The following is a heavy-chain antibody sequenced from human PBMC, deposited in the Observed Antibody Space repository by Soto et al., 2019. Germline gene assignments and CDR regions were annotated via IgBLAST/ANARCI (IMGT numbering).Heavy chain of an antibody. CDR1: GGTFSSYA. J-gene: IGHJ4*02. V-gene: IGHV1-69*13. CDR2: IIPIFGTA. Sequence: SVKVSCKASGGTFSSYAISWVRQAPGQGLERMGGIIPIFGTANYAQKFQGRVTITADESTSTAYMELSSLRSEDTAVYYCARSEGEYSSPLDYWCQGTLVTVST. CDR3: ARSEGEYSSPLDY. D-gene: IGHD6-6*01.